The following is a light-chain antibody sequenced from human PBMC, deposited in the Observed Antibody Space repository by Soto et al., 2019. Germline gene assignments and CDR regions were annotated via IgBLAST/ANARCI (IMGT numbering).Light chain of an antibody. CDR2: EVS. V-gene: IGLV2-14*01. CDR1: SSDVGGYNY. J-gene: IGLJ1*01. CDR3: SSHSSASTRSTHV. Sequence: QSALTQPASVSGSPGQSITISCTGTSSDVGGYNYVSWYQQHPGKAPRVMIYEVSNRPSGVSNRFSGSKSGNTASLTISGLQAEDEADYYCSSHSSASTRSTHVFGTGTKVTVL.